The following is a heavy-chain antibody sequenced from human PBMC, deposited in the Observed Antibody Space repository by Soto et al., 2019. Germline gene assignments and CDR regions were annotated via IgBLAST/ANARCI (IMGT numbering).Heavy chain of an antibody. J-gene: IGHJ4*02. CDR2: ISYDGSNK. D-gene: IGHD3-22*01. CDR3: AKDLHYYDSSGYYQGYFDY. V-gene: IGHV3-30*18. Sequence: LRLSCAASGFTFSSYGMHWVRRAPFKGLEWVAVISYDGSNKYYADSVKGRFTISRDNSKNTLYLQMNSLRAEDTAVYYCAKDLHYYDSSGYYQGYFDYWGQGTLVTVSS. CDR1: GFTFSSYG.